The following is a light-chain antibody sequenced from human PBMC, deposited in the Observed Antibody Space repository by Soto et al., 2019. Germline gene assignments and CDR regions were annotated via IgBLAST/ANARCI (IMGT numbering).Light chain of an antibody. J-gene: IGLJ2*01. CDR3: QTWGTGIQV. Sequence: QLVLTQSPSASASLGASVKLTCTRSSGRLSYAIAWHQQQPEKGPRYLMKLNSDGSHSKGDGIPDRFSGSSAGAERYRTISSLQSEDEADYYCQTWGTGIQVFVGGTKLTVL. CDR1: SGRLSYA. V-gene: IGLV4-69*01. CDR2: LNSDGSH.